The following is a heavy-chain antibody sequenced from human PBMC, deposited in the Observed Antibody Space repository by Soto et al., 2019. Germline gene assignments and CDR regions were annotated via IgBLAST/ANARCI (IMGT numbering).Heavy chain of an antibody. Sequence: SVKVSCKASGGTFSSYAISWVRQAPGQGLEWMGGIIPIFGTANYAQKFQGRVTITADESTSTAYMELSSLRSEDTAVYYCARWDSSGYYFDYWGQGTQVTVSS. CDR2: IIPIFGTA. CDR1: GGTFSSYA. V-gene: IGHV1-69*13. J-gene: IGHJ4*02. CDR3: ARWDSSGYYFDY. D-gene: IGHD3-22*01.